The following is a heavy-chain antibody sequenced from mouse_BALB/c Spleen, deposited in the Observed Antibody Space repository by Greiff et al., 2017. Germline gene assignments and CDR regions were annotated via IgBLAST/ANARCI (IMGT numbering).Heavy chain of an antibody. Sequence: QVQLQQSGAELVKPGASVKLSCKASGYTFTSYYMYWVKQRPGQGLEWIGEINPSNGGTNFNEKFKSKATLTVDKSSSTAYMQLSSLTSEDSAVYYCTRTRYGRGLFAYWGQGTLVTVSA. D-gene: IGHD1-1*01. CDR1: GYTFTSYY. CDR3: TRTRYGRGLFAY. V-gene: IGHV1S81*02. CDR2: INPSNGGT. J-gene: IGHJ3*01.